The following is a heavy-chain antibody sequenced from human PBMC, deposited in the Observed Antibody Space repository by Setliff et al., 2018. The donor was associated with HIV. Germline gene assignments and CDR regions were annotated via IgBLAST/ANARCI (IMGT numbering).Heavy chain of an antibody. CDR3: AGHGGLAVAGGWYFDL. CDR1: GGSISSSNYY. CDR2: IHYSGST. V-gene: IGHV4-39*01. Sequence: SETLSLTCTVSGGSISSSNYYWGWIRQPPGKGLEWIGSIHYSGSTYDNPSLKSRVTISVDTSQNQFSLKLTSVTAADTAVYYCAGHGGLAVAGGWYFDLWGRGTLVTVSS. J-gene: IGHJ2*01. D-gene: IGHD6-19*01.